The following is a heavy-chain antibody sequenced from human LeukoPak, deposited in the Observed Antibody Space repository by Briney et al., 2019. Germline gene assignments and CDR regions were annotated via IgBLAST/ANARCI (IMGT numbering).Heavy chain of an antibody. CDR2: IYYSGST. Sequence: SETLSLTCTVSGGSISSYYWSWIRQPPGKGLEWIGYIYYSGSTNYNPSLKSRVTISVDTSKNQFSLKLSSVTAADTAVYYCARAYYDFWSGYSIDYYYYYYVDVWGKGTTVTVSS. V-gene: IGHV4-59*01. CDR1: GGSISSYY. D-gene: IGHD3-3*01. J-gene: IGHJ6*03. CDR3: ARAYYDFWSGYSIDYYYYYYVDV.